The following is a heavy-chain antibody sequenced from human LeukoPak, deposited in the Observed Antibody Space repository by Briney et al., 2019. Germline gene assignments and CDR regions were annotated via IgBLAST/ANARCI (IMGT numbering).Heavy chain of an antibody. CDR2: IYRGGST. CDR1: GFTVSTNY. CDR3: ARGGLETAVKYFFDY. Sequence: GGSLRLSCTASGFTVSTNYVSWVRQAPGKGLEWVSTIYRGGSTYYADSVKGRFTISRDNSKNAVYLQINTLRVEDTAVYYCARGGLETAVKYFFDYWGQGTLITVSS. J-gene: IGHJ4*02. V-gene: IGHV3-66*01. D-gene: IGHD1-1*01.